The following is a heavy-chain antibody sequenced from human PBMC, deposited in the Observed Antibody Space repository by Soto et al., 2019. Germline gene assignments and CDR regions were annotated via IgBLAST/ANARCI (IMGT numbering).Heavy chain of an antibody. CDR2: IYPNGGTT. J-gene: IGHJ4*02. CDR1: GYTFTNNY. Sequence: ASVKVSCKTSGYTFTNNYKHWVRQAPGQGLEWMGMIYPNGGTTDYAQKFQGRVTMTSDTSTTTVYMELSSLTADDRAVYYCVRDNSGFDYWGQGTVVTVSS. D-gene: IGHD6-13*01. CDR3: VRDNSGFDY. V-gene: IGHV1-46*03.